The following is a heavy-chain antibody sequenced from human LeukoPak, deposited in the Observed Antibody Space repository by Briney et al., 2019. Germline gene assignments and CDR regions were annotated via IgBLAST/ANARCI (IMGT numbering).Heavy chain of an antibody. CDR2: INHSGST. J-gene: IGHJ4*02. CDR3: ASVYSSPDY. D-gene: IGHD6-6*01. Sequence: SETLSLTCAVYGGSFSGYYWSWIRQPPGKGLEWIGEINHSGSTNYNPSLKSRVTISVDTSKSQFSLKLSSVTAADTAVYYCASVYSSPDYWGQGTLVTVSS. V-gene: IGHV4-34*01. CDR1: GGSFSGYY.